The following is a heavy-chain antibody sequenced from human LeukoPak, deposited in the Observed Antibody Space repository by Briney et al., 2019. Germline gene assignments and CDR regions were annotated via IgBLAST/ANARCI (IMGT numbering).Heavy chain of an antibody. CDR3: AKSGNYYGSGRSGPPVGMDV. Sequence: PGGSLRLSCAASGFTFSSYGMHWVRQAPGKGLEWVAVISYDGSNKYYADSVKGRFTISRDNSKNTLYLQMNSLRAEDTAVYYCAKSGNYYGSGRSGPPVGMDVWGQGTTVTVSS. D-gene: IGHD3-10*01. CDR1: GFTFSSYG. V-gene: IGHV3-30*18. CDR2: ISYDGSNK. J-gene: IGHJ6*02.